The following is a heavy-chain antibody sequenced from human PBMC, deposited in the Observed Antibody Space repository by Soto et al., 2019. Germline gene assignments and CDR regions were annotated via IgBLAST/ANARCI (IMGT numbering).Heavy chain of an antibody. J-gene: IGHJ4*02. V-gene: IGHV3-48*02. Sequence: EVQLVESGGGLVQPGGSLRLSCAASGFSFSASPMHWVRQAPGKGLEWLSYISGSSNTIHYADSVEGRFTISRDNSGNSPHLRMNSLRDEDTAVYYCAGTRPPSDAWSGYSPHCFHSWGQGTMVTVSS. CDR1: GFSFSASP. D-gene: IGHD3-3*01. CDR2: ISGSSNTI. CDR3: AGTRPPSDAWSGYSPHCFHS.